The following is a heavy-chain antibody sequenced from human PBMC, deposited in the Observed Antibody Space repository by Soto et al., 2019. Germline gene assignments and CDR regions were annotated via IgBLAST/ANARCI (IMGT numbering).Heavy chain of an antibody. V-gene: IGHV1-3*01. Sequence: ASVKVSCKASGYTFTGHAIHWVRQAPGQRLEWMGWINAGNGNTKYSQKFQGRVTITRDTSASTAYMELSSLRSEDTAVYYCASSRITMVPYGMDVWGQGTTVTVSS. CDR2: INAGNGNT. CDR1: GYTFTGHA. J-gene: IGHJ6*02. D-gene: IGHD3-10*01. CDR3: ASSRITMVPYGMDV.